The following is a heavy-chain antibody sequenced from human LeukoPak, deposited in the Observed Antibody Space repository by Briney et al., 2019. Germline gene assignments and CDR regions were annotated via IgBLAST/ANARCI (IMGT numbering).Heavy chain of an antibody. D-gene: IGHD3-10*02. J-gene: IGHJ6*04. CDR3: AELGITMIGGV. Sequence: GGSLRLSCAASGFTFSSYEMSWVRQAPGKGLEWVANINQGARETNYVDSVKGRFTIARDDAKNSLYLQMNSLRAEDTAVYYCAELGITMIGGVWGKGTTVTISS. CDR1: GFTFSSYE. V-gene: IGHV3-7*01. CDR2: INQGARET.